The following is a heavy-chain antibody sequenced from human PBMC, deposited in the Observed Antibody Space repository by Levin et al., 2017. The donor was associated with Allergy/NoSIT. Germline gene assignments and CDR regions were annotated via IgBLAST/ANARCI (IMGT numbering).Heavy chain of an antibody. CDR1: GFTFSSYS. CDR2: ISSSSSTI. J-gene: IGHJ4*02. CDR3: ARDLVFGGLDY. V-gene: IGHV3-48*01. D-gene: IGHD4-23*01. Sequence: GGSLRLSCAASGFTFSSYSMNWVRQAPGKGLEWVSYISSSSSTIYYADSVKGRFTISRDNAKNSLYLQMNSLRAEDTAVYYCARDLVFGGLDYWGQGTLVTVSS.